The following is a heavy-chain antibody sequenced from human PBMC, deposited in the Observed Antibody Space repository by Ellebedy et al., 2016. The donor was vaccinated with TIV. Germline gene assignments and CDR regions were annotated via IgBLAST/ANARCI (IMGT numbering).Heavy chain of an antibody. Sequence: GGSLRLXXAASGFTFSSYAMHWVRQAPGKGLECVAVISYDGSNKYYADSVKGRFTISRDNSKNTLYLKINSLRDEDTAVYHCEKDPGGYGGYDVSGGGGDYYYYGMDVWGQGTTVTVSS. CDR2: ISYDGSNK. J-gene: IGHJ6*02. CDR3: EKDPGGYGGYDVSGGGGDYYYYGMDV. CDR1: GFTFSSYA. D-gene: IGHD5-12*01. V-gene: IGHV3-30-3*02.